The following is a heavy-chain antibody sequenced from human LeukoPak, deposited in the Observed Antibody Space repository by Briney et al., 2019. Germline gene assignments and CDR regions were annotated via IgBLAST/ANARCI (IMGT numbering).Heavy chain of an antibody. V-gene: IGHV3-30*14. CDR2: ISYDGSNK. CDR3: AKDRPGWGGPAAVDY. CDR1: GFTFSSYA. D-gene: IGHD2-2*01. J-gene: IGHJ4*02. Sequence: GGSLRLSCVASGFTFSSYAMHWVRQAPGKGLEWVAVISYDGSNKYYADSVKGRFTISRDNSKNTLYLQMNSLRAEDTAVYYCAKDRPGWGGPAAVDYWGQGTLVTVSS.